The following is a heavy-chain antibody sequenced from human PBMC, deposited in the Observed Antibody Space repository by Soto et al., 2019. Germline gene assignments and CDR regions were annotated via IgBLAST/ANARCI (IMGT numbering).Heavy chain of an antibody. Sequence: SETLSLTCAVSGRSISSGGYSWSWIRQPPGKGLEWIGYIYHSGTTYYNPSLKSRVTISVDRSKNQFSLKLSSVTAADTAVYYCARAHYGDYGYGMDVWGQGTTVTVSS. J-gene: IGHJ6*02. CDR2: IYHSGTT. V-gene: IGHV4-30-2*01. CDR3: ARAHYGDYGYGMDV. CDR1: GRSISSGGYS. D-gene: IGHD4-17*01.